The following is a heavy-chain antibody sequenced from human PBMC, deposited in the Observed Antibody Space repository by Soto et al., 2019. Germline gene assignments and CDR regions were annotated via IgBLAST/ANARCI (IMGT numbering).Heavy chain of an antibody. CDR1: VYTFIDYY. J-gene: IGHJ4*02. CDR2: ISPKSGGT. Sequence: ASVKFSCKASVYTFIDYYMHWVRQAPGQGFEWMGRISPKSGGTNYAQKFQGRVTMTWDTSLNTAYMELSSLISEDTAVYYCARPPGYISDWYYFDLWGQGTLVTVSS. V-gene: IGHV1-2*02. CDR3: ARPPGYISDWYYFDL. D-gene: IGHD3-9*01.